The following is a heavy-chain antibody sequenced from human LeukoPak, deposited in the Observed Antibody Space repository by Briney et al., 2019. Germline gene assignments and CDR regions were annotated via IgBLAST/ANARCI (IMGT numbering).Heavy chain of an antibody. Sequence: GGSLRLSCAASGFTFSDFSINWVRQAPGRGLEWVSYIIGRGSTVVYADSVKGRFTISRDNAKNSVFLQMNSLRAEDAAVYYCARDSVVDTTKIEKLYCYHMDVWGKGTTVTVSS. J-gene: IGHJ6*03. V-gene: IGHV3-48*04. CDR2: IIGRGSTV. CDR3: ARDSVVDTTKIEKLYCYHMDV. CDR1: GFTFSDFS. D-gene: IGHD5-18*01.